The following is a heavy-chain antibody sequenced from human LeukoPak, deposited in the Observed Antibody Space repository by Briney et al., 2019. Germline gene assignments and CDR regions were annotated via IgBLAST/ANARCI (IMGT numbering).Heavy chain of an antibody. D-gene: IGHD5-18*01. CDR3: ARVPQLWFPFDY. CDR2: ISSSSSYM. J-gene: IGHJ4*02. Sequence: PGGSLRLSCAASGFTFSSYSMNWVRQAPGKGLEWVSSISSSSSYMYYADSVKGRFTISRDNAKNSLYLQMNSLRAEDTAVYYCARVPQLWFPFDYWGQGTLVTVSS. V-gene: IGHV3-21*01. CDR1: GFTFSSYS.